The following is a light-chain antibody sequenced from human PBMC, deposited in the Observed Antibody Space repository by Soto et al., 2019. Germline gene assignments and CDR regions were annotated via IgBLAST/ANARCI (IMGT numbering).Light chain of an antibody. J-gene: IGKJ1*01. Sequence: DVQMTQSPPTLSASVGDRVTSTFRASQSINSWLAWYQQKPGKAPKLLIYDASSLKSGVPSRFSGSGSGTEFTLTISSLQPDDFATYYCQQYNTYWSFGQGTKVDIK. CDR1: QSINSW. CDR3: QQYNTYWS. CDR2: DAS. V-gene: IGKV1-5*01.